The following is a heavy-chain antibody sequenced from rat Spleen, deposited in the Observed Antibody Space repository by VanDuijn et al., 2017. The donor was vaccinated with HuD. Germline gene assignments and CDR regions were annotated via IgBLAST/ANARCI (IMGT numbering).Heavy chain of an antibody. CDR2: IWSNGVT. Sequence: QVQLKESGPGLVQPSQTLSLTCTVSGFSLTNYNVHWIRQPPGKGLEWMGIIWSNGVTAYNSAIKSRLSSSRDTSKSKVFLKMNSLQTEDTAMYFCAGHWEGNWFAYWGQGTLVTVSS. CDR3: AGHWEGNWFAY. V-gene: IGHV2-47*01. D-gene: IGHD5-1*01. J-gene: IGHJ3*01. CDR1: GFSLTNYN.